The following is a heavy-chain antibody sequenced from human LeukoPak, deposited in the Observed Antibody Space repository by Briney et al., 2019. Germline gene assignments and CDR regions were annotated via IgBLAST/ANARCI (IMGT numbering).Heavy chain of an antibody. V-gene: IGHV3-48*03. CDR2: ISSSGSTI. D-gene: IGHD6-13*01. CDR3: ARDNRYSIFNRFDP. J-gene: IGHJ5*02. Sequence: PGGSLRLSCAASGFTFSSYEMNCVRQAPGKWLEWVSYISSSGSTIYYADSVKGRFTISRDNAKNSLYLQMNSLRAEDTAVYYCARDNRYSIFNRFDPWGQGTLVTVSS. CDR1: GFTFSSYE.